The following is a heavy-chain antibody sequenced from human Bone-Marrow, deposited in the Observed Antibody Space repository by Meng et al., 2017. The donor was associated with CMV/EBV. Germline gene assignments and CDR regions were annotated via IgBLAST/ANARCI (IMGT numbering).Heavy chain of an antibody. V-gene: IGHV1-69*06. CDR1: TFSSYD. CDR3: ARLGAYYYDSSGYWVDY. CDR2: IIPIFGTA. D-gene: IGHD3-22*01. Sequence: TFSSYDISWVRQAPGQGLEWMGGIIPIFGTANYAQKFQGRVTITADKSTSTAYMELSSLRSEDTAVYYCARLGAYYYDSSGYWVDYWGQGTLVTVSS. J-gene: IGHJ4*02.